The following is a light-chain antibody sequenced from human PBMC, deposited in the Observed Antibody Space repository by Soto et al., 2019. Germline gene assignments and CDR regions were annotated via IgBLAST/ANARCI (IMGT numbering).Light chain of an antibody. CDR1: TSNIGSNY. J-gene: IGLJ1*01. CDR3: QSSDSRLSGSDV. CDR2: RNN. Sequence: QSVLTQPPSASGTPGQGVTISCSGSTSNIGSNYVYWYQQLPGTAPKLLIYRNNQRPSGVPDRFSGSKSGSSASLAITGLQADDEADYYCQSSDSRLSGSDVFGTGTKVTVL. V-gene: IGLV1-47*01.